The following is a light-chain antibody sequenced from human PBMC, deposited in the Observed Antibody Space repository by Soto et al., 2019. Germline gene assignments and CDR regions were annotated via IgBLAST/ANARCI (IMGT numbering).Light chain of an antibody. CDR3: SAFTSSSTYV. J-gene: IGLJ1*01. V-gene: IGLV2-18*02. Sequence: QSALTQPPSVSGSPGQSVTISCTGTSSDVGSYSRVSWYQQPPGTAPKVIIHEVSNRPSGVPDRFSGSKSGNTASLTISGLQAEDEADYYCSAFTSSSTYVFGTGTKVTVL. CDR2: EVS. CDR1: SSDVGSYSR.